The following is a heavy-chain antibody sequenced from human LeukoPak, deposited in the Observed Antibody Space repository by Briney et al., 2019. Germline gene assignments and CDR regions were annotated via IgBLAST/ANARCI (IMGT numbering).Heavy chain of an antibody. Sequence: PGRSLRLSCAASGFTFSSYAMSWVRQAPGKGLEWVSAISGSGGSTYYADSVKGRFTISRDNSKNTLYLQMNSLRAEDTAVYYCAKPSIPLTYYYDSSGYYEGYYFDYWGQGTLVTVSS. D-gene: IGHD3-22*01. V-gene: IGHV3-23*01. J-gene: IGHJ4*02. CDR1: GFTFSSYA. CDR3: AKPSIPLTYYYDSSGYYEGYYFDY. CDR2: ISGSGGST.